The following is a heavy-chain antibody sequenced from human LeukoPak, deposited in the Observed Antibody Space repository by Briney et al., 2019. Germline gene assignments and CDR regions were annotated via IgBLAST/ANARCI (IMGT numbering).Heavy chain of an antibody. V-gene: IGHV3-23*01. CDR1: GFTFSSYA. D-gene: IGHD3-10*01. CDR3: VKDSLLWFGELLSPDAFDI. CDR2: ISGSGGST. J-gene: IGHJ3*02. Sequence: PGGSLRLSCAASGFTFSSYAMSWVRQAPGKGLEWVSAISGSGGSTYYADSVKGRFTISRDNSKNTLYLQMNSLRAEDTAVYYCVKDSLLWFGELLSPDAFDIWGQGTMVTVSS.